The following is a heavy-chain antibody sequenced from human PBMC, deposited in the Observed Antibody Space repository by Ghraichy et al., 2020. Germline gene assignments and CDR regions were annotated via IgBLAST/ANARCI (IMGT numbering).Heavy chain of an antibody. CDR2: ISSSSSYI. V-gene: IGHV3-21*01. CDR3: AREESGSYYQVYYFDY. Sequence: GESLNISCAASGFTFSSYSMNWVRQAPGKGLEWVSSISSSSSYIYYADSVKGRFTISRDNAKNSLYLQMNSLRAEDTAVYYCAREESGSYYQVYYFDYWGQGTLVTVSS. CDR1: GFTFSSYS. J-gene: IGHJ4*02. D-gene: IGHD1-26*01.